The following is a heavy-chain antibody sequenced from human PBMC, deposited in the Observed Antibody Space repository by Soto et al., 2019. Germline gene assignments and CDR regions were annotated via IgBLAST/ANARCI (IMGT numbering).Heavy chain of an antibody. Sequence: SETLSLTCTVSGGSISSYYWSWIRQPPGKGLEWIGYIYYSGSTNYNPSLKSRVTISVDTSKNQFSLKLSSVTAADTAVYYCARQGSLSYYYYMDVWGKGTTVTVS. CDR1: GGSISSYY. V-gene: IGHV4-59*08. CDR3: ARQGSLSYYYYMDV. CDR2: IYYSGST. J-gene: IGHJ6*03. D-gene: IGHD3-16*02.